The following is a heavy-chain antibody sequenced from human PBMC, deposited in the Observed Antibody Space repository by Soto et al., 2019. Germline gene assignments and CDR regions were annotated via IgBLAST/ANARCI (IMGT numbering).Heavy chain of an antibody. J-gene: IGHJ3*02. Sequence: QMQLQESGPGLVKPSETLSLTSTVSGGSISSYYWSWIRRPPGKGLEWIGYIYYSGSTNYNPSLKSRVTIAVDTSKNQFSLKLSSVTAADTAVYYCARLPYDYIWGTHDAFDIWGQGTMVTVSS. D-gene: IGHD3-16*01. CDR2: IYYSGST. CDR3: ARLPYDYIWGTHDAFDI. V-gene: IGHV4-59*01. CDR1: GGSISSYY.